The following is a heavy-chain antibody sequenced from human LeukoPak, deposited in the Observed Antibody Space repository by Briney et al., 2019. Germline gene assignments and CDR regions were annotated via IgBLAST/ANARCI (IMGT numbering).Heavy chain of an antibody. CDR2: IYPGDSGT. D-gene: IGHD6-19*01. Sequence: GESLKISCKGSGYSFTSYWIGWVRQMPGKGLEWMGIIYPGDSGTRYSPSFQGQVTISADKSISTAYLQWSSLKASDTAMYYCARLAEEEQWLEYYFDYWGQGTLVTVSS. CDR3: ARLAEEEQWLEYYFDY. V-gene: IGHV5-51*01. CDR1: GYSFTSYW. J-gene: IGHJ4*02.